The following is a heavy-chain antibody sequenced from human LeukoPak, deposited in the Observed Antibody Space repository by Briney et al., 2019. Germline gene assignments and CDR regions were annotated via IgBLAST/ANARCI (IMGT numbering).Heavy chain of an antibody. J-gene: IGHJ4*02. CDR1: GFTFSTYS. CDR3: ARSRIVGAPSFDY. D-gene: IGHD1-26*01. Sequence: GGSLRLSCAASGFTFSTYSMNWVRQAPGKGLEWVSSISSSSYIFYADSVKGRFTISRDNAKNSLYLQMNSLRAEDTAVYYCARSRIVGAPSFDYWGQGTLVTVSS. CDR2: ISSSSYI. V-gene: IGHV3-21*01.